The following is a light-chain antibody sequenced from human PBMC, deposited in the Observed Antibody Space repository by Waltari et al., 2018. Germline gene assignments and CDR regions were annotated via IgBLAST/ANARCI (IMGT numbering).Light chain of an antibody. CDR3: QQYESVPIT. CDR1: QDITNY. V-gene: IGKV1-33*01. Sequence: DIQMTQSPSSLSASVVNRVTITCQASQDITNYLNWYQQKPGKAPTLLITEASNLQTGVPSRFSGSGSGTTFTFTIDSLQPEDIATYYCQQYESVPITFGQGTRLEI. CDR2: EAS. J-gene: IGKJ5*01.